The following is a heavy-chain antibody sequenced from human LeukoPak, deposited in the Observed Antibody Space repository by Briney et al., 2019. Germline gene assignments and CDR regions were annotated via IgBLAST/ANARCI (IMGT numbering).Heavy chain of an antibody. Sequence: PSETLSLTCAVYGASFSGYYWNWIRQTPDKGLEWIGEINHSGSTNYNPSLKSRVTMSVDASKNQFSLRLSSVTAADTAAYYCASATAARYFLWGQGTLVTVSS. V-gene: IGHV4-34*01. CDR2: INHSGST. CDR3: ASATAARYFL. CDR1: GASFSGYY. J-gene: IGHJ4*02. D-gene: IGHD2/OR15-2a*01.